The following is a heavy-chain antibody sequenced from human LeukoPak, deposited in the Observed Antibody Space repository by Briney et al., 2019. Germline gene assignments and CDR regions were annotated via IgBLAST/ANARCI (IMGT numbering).Heavy chain of an antibody. CDR3: ARDLREGLDYYYGMDV. Sequence: GASVKVSCKASGYTFTTQYMHWVRQAPGQGLEWMGVINPNGGSTSYAQKFQGRVTLTRDTSTSTVYMELSSLRSGDSAVYYCARDLREGLDYYYGMDVWGQGTTVTVSS. CDR1: GYTFTTQY. V-gene: IGHV1-46*01. J-gene: IGHJ6*02. CDR2: INPNGGST. D-gene: IGHD4-17*01.